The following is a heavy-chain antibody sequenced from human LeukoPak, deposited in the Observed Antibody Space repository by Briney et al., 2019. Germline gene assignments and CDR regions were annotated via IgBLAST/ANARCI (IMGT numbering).Heavy chain of an antibody. CDR3: ARGDGDYGHEMDY. CDR1: GFTFSNYA. Sequence: GGSLRLSCAASGFTFSNYAMSWARQAPGKGLEWVSAISGSGGSTYYADSVKGRFTVSRDNSKNTLYLQMNNLRAEDTAMYYCARGDGDYGHEMDYWGQGTLVTVSS. D-gene: IGHD4-17*01. CDR2: ISGSGGST. V-gene: IGHV3-23*01. J-gene: IGHJ4*02.